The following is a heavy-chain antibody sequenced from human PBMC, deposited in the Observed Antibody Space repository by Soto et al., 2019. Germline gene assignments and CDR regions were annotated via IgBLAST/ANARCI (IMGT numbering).Heavy chain of an antibody. Sequence: ASVKVSCKSSGYTFTDFYIHWVRQVPGQGLEWVGWINPKNGGINYAQKFQGRVTMTRDTSVNTSCMDLNRLNFDDSAIYYCVRGRSVLYLDLWGRGTQVTVS. V-gene: IGHV1-2*02. CDR3: VRGRSVLYLDL. CDR1: GYTFTDFY. CDR2: INPKNGGI. J-gene: IGHJ1*01. D-gene: IGHD1-20*01.